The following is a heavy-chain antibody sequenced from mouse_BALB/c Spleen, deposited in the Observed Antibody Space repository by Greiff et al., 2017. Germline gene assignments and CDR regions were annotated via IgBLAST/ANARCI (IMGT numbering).Heavy chain of an antibody. D-gene: IGHD6-2*01. V-gene: IGHV5-9-1*01. Sequence: EVMLVESGGGLVKPGGSLKLSCAASGFTFSSYAMSWVRQTPEKRLEWVATISSGGSYTYYPDSVKGRFTISRDNAKNTLYLQMSSLRSEDTAMYYCARGGVSNYFDYWGQGTTLTVSS. J-gene: IGHJ2*01. CDR1: GFTFSSYA. CDR2: ISSGGSYT. CDR3: ARGGVSNYFDY.